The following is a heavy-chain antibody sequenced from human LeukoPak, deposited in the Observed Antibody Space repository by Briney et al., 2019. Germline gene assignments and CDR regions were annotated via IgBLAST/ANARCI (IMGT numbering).Heavy chain of an antibody. CDR1: GGSISSGDHY. V-gene: IGHV4-30-4*01. D-gene: IGHD3-22*01. CDR3: ARDIVTYDSSGYYYSHGMDV. CDR2: IYYSGST. Sequence: PSETLSLTCTVSGGSISSGDHYWSWIRQPPGKGLEWIGYIYYSGSTYYNPSLKSRVTISLDTSKNQFSLKLSSVTAADTAVYYCARDIVTYDSSGYYYSHGMDVWGQGTTVTVSS. J-gene: IGHJ6*02.